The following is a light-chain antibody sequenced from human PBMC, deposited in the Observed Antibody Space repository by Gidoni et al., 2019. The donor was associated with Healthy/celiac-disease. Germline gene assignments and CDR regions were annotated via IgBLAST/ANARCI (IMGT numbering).Light chain of an antibody. J-gene: IGKJ5*01. CDR1: QSVSSN. V-gene: IGKV3-15*01. Sequence: EIVMTQSPATLSVSPGERATLSCRASQSVSSNLAWYQQKPGQAPRLLIYGASTRATGIPARFSDSGSGTEFTLTISGLQSEDFAVYYCQQYNNWPSITFGQGTRLEIK. CDR2: GAS. CDR3: QQYNNWPSIT.